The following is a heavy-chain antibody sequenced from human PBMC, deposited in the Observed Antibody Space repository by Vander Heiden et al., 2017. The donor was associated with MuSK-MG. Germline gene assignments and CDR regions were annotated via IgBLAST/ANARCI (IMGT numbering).Heavy chain of an antibody. J-gene: IGHJ4*02. V-gene: IGHV3-21*01. Sequence: EVHLVEAGGGLVKPGGSLRLSCAASGFTFSSYSMNWVRQAPGKGLEWVSSISSSSSYIYYADAVKGRFTISRDNAKNSMYLQMKRMRAEDTAVYYFAINGGKLEDGIGYWGQGTMVTVSS. CDR2: ISSSSSYI. CDR1: GFTFSSYS. D-gene: IGHD2-15*01. CDR3: AINGGKLEDGIGY.